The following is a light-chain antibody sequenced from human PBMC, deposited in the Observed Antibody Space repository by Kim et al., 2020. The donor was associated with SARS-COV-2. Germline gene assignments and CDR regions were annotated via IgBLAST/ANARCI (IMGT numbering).Light chain of an antibody. V-gene: IGKV1-6*01. CDR2: AAT. CDR3: QQDHNDPRT. CDR1: QDIRND. J-gene: IGKJ1*01. Sequence: SAPDENRVPIHWRASQDIRNDLGWYQQRPGKAPRLLIFAATALQSRVPSRVSGSGSGTEFILTIDSLQPKDFATYFCQQDHNDPRTFGQGTTVEI.